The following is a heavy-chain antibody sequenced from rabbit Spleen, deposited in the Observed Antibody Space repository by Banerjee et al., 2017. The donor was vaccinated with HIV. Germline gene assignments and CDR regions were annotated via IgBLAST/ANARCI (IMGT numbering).Heavy chain of an antibody. V-gene: IGHV1S45*01. CDR1: GFSFIAGYY. CDR3: VREAGYGGYGDANL. D-gene: IGHD6-1*01. CDR2: IYTSSGSAY. Sequence: QEQLVESGGGLVQPGGSLKLSCKASGFSFIAGYYMCWVRQAPGKGLEWIACIYTSSGSAYYYASWAKGRFTISKTSSTTVTLQMTSLTAADTATYFCVREAGYGGYGDANLWGQGTLVTVS. J-gene: IGHJ4*01.